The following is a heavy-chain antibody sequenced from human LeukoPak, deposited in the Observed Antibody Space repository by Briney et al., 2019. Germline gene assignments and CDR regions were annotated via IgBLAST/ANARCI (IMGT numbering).Heavy chain of an antibody. J-gene: IGHJ4*02. Sequence: SETLSLTCTVSGGSISTYYWSWIRQPPGKGLEWIGYIYYSGSTNYNPSLKSRVTISVDTSKNQVSLNMRSVTAADTAVYYCARHPGRLFDYWGQGTLVTVSS. V-gene: IGHV4-59*08. CDR2: IYYSGST. CDR1: GGSISTYY. CDR3: ARHPGRLFDY.